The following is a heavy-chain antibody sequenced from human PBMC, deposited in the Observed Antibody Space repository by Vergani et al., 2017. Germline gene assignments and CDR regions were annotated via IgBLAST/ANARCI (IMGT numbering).Heavy chain of an antibody. J-gene: IGHJ3*02. D-gene: IGHD3-16*01. CDR1: GGSVSSGSYY. Sequence: QVQLQESGPGLVKPSETLSLTCTVSGGSVSSGSYYWSWIRQPAGKGLEWIGYIYYSGSTNYNPSLKSRVTISVDTSKHQFSLKLSSVTAADTAVYYCARAGSLGETDAFDIWGQGTMVTVSS. V-gene: IGHV4-61*10. CDR2: IYYSGST. CDR3: ARAGSLGETDAFDI.